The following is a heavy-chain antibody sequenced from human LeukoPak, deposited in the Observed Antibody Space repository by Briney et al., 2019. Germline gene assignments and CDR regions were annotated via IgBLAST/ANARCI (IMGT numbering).Heavy chain of an antibody. V-gene: IGHV4-31*03. D-gene: IGHD3-10*01. CDR2: IYYSGST. CDR3: ARDKPYASGSYVDC. Sequence: SETLSLTCTVSGGSISSGGYYWRWIRQHPGKGLEWIGYIYYSGSTYYNPSLKSRVTISVDTSKNQFSLKLSSVTATDTAVYYCARDKPYASGSYVDCWGQGTLVTVSS. J-gene: IGHJ4*02. CDR1: GGSISSGGYY.